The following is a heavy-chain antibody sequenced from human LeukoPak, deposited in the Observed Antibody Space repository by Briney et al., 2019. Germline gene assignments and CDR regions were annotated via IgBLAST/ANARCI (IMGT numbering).Heavy chain of an antibody. D-gene: IGHD3-22*01. V-gene: IGHV3-66*01. CDR3: ARSSGYQSLPFDY. CDR2: IYSGGST. CDR1: GFTVSSNY. Sequence: PVGSLRLSCAASGFTVSSNYMSWVRQAPGEGLEWVSVIYSGGSTYYADSVKGRFTISRDNSKNTLYLQMNSLRAEDTAVYYCARSSGYQSLPFDYWGQGTLVTVS. J-gene: IGHJ4*02.